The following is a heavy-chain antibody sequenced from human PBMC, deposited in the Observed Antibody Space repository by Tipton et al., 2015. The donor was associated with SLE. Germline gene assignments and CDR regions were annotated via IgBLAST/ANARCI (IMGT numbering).Heavy chain of an antibody. V-gene: IGHV4-4*07. CDR2: VSISGHA. J-gene: IGHJ2*01. CDR3: ARELLSPMTTVHWYFVL. CDR1: GDSFSSYY. Sequence: TLSLTCTVSGDSFSSYYWSWIRQPAGKGLDWIGRVSISGHANYNPSLKSRVTMSLDTSENQLSLKLNSMTAADTAVYYCARELLSPMTTVHWYFVLGGRGTLVTVSS. D-gene: IGHD4-11*01.